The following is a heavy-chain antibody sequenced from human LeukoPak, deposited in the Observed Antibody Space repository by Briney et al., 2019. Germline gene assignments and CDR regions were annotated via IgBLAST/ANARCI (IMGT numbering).Heavy chain of an antibody. Sequence: GASVKVSCKASGYTFTSYDINWVRQATGQGLEWMGWMNPNSGNTSYAQKFQGRVTMTRDTSTSTVYMELSSLRSEDTAVYYCARPAIAAAGKGAFDIWGQGTMVTVSS. V-gene: IGHV1-8*02. CDR3: ARPAIAAAGKGAFDI. J-gene: IGHJ3*02. CDR2: MNPNSGNT. CDR1: GYTFTSYD. D-gene: IGHD6-13*01.